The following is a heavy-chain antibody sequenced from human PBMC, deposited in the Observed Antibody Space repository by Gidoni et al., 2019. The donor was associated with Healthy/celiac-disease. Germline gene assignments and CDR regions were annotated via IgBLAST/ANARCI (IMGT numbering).Heavy chain of an antibody. D-gene: IGHD6-6*01. CDR3: ARDRVAARSFDY. CDR2: ISSSSSYI. J-gene: IGHJ4*02. Sequence: EVQLVESGGGLVKPGGSLRLSCAASGFTFSSYSMNWVRQAPGKGLEWVSSISSSSSYIYYADSVKGRFTISRDNAKNSLYLQMNSLRAEDTAVYYCARDRVAARSFDYWGQGTLVTVSS. V-gene: IGHV3-21*01. CDR1: GFTFSSYS.